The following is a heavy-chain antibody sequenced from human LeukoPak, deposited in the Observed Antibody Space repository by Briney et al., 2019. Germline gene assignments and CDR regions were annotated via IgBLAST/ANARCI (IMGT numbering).Heavy chain of an antibody. CDR3: AKGPDPYSTFDI. Sequence: GGSLRLSCTASGFTFSHYDMNWVRQAPGKGLEWVATVRFDGSSQDYADSVKARFTISRDNSKNMLYLEMNSLRAEDTALYYCAKGPDPYSTFDIWGQGTMVIVSS. J-gene: IGHJ3*02. CDR1: GFTFSHYD. CDR2: VRFDGSSQ. D-gene: IGHD2-21*01. V-gene: IGHV3-30*02.